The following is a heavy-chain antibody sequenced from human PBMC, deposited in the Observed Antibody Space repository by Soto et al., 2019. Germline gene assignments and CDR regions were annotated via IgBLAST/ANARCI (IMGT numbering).Heavy chain of an antibody. CDR3: ARGAVFGRGYSYGPSLFDY. D-gene: IGHD5-18*01. CDR1: GFTFSSYV. CDR2: IWYDGSNK. V-gene: IGHV3-33*01. J-gene: IGHJ4*02. Sequence: LSLSCAASGFTFSSYVMHWVRQAPGKGLEWVAVIWYDGSNKYYADSVKGRFTISRDNSMNTLYLQMNSLRAEDAAVYYCARGAVFGRGYSYGPSLFDYWGQGTLVTVSS.